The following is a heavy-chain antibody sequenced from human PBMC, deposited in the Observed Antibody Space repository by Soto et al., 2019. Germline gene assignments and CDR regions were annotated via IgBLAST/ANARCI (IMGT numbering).Heavy chain of an antibody. CDR2: ISGSGGST. V-gene: IGHV3-23*01. CDR1: GFTFSSYA. J-gene: IGHJ4*02. CDR3: AKDTVHGRIEYYFDY. Sequence: GGSLRLSCAASGFTFSSYAMSWVRQAPGKGLEWVSAISGSGGSTYYADSVKGRFTISRDNSKNTLYLQMNSLGAEDTAVYYCAKDTVHGRIEYYFDYWGQGTLVTVSS. D-gene: IGHD1-1*01.